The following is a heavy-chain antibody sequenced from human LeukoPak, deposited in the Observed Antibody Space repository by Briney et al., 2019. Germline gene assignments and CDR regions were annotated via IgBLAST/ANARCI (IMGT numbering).Heavy chain of an antibody. V-gene: IGHV4-39*07. Sequence: SETLSLTCSVSAYSINTTSYYWGWIRQPPGKGLEWIGSIYYSGSTYYNPSLKSRVTISVDTSKNQFSLKLSSVTAADTAVYYCARVMGGTTYYYDSSGYYRPYYFDYWGQGTLVTVSS. J-gene: IGHJ4*02. CDR1: AYSINTTSYY. CDR3: ARVMGGTTYYYDSSGYYRPYYFDY. CDR2: IYYSGST. D-gene: IGHD3-22*01.